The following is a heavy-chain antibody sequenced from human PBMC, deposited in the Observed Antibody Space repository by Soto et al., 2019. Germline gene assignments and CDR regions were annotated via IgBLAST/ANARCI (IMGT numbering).Heavy chain of an antibody. J-gene: IGHJ4*02. CDR1: GFTFSDYY. D-gene: IGHD2-2*01. V-gene: IGHV3-11*01. Sequence: GGSLRLSCAASGFTFSDYYMSWIRQAPGKGLEWVSYISSSGSTIYYADSVKGRFTISRDNAKNSLYLQMNSLRAEDTAVYYCARRLVVVPAADDYWGQGTLVTVSS. CDR3: ARRLVVVPAADDY. CDR2: ISSSGSTI.